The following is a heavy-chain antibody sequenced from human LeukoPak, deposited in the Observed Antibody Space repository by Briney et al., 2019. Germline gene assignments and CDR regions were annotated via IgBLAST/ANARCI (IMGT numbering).Heavy chain of an antibody. CDR1: GYTFTGYY. J-gene: IGHJ5*02. Sequence: ASVKVSCKASGYTFTGYYMHWVRQAPGQGLEWMGWINPNSGGTNYAQKFQGRVTMTRDTSISTAYMELSRLRSDDTAVYYCALQSGGQLLPYNWFGPWGQGTQVTVSS. CDR2: INPNSGGT. V-gene: IGHV1-2*02. CDR3: ALQSGGQLLPYNWFGP. D-gene: IGHD2-15*01.